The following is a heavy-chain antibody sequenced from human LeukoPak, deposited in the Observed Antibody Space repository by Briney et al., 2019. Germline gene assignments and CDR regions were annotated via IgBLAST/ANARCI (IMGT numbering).Heavy chain of an antibody. CDR2: ISGGGGST. V-gene: IGHV3-23*01. D-gene: IGHD6-13*01. CDR1: GFTLARHA. CDR3: AREGGSCTSNSCSDYFDY. J-gene: IGHJ4*02. Sequence: GGSLRLSCAGSGFTLARHALTWVRQAPGMGLEWVSTISGGGGSTHYADSVKGRFTISRDNSKDTVFLQMNNLRAEDTAIYYCAREGGSCTSNSCSDYFDYWGQGTLVTVS.